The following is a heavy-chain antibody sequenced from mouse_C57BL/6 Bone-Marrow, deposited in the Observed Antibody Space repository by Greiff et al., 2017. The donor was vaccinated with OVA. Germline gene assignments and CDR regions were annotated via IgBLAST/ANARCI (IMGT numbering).Heavy chain of an antibody. Sequence: VKLQESDAELVKPGASVKISCKVSGYTFTDHTIHWMKQRPEQGLEWIGYIYPRDGSTKYNEKFKGKATLTADKSSSTAYMQLNSLTSEDSAVYFCARFDYDPHCFDYWGQGTTLTVSA. CDR1: GYTFTDHT. V-gene: IGHV1-78*01. J-gene: IGHJ2*01. CDR2: IYPRDGST. CDR3: ARFDYDPHCFDY. D-gene: IGHD2-4*01.